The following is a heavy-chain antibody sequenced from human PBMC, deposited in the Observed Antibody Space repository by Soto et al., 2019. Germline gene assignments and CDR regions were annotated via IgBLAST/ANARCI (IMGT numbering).Heavy chain of an antibody. D-gene: IGHD2-15*01. Sequence: GGSLRLSCAASGFTFSDAWTSWVRQAPGKGLDWVGRIKSKSDGGTTEYAAPVRGRFTISRDDSKNTLYLQMNSLKTEDTAVYYCTTDLWRIAVVVGSTGYFNPWGQGTPVTVSS. J-gene: IGHJ5*02. CDR3: TTDLWRIAVVVGSTGYFNP. V-gene: IGHV3-15*01. CDR1: GFTFSDAW. CDR2: IKSKSDGGTT.